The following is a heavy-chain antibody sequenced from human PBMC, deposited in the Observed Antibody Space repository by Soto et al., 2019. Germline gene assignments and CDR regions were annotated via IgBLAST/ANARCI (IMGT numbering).Heavy chain of an antibody. J-gene: IGHJ4*02. Sequence: QVQLQESGPGLVKPSQTLSLTCTVSGGSITSDDYYWGWIRQPPGKGLAWIGYIYYSGSTPYNPSPERRVTISVDTSQNQFSLKLSSVTAADTAVYYCASAPYDYVWGSYRAPFDYWGQGTLVTVSS. CDR1: GGSITSDDYY. CDR2: IYYSGST. CDR3: ASAPYDYVWGSYRAPFDY. V-gene: IGHV4-30-4*01. D-gene: IGHD3-16*02.